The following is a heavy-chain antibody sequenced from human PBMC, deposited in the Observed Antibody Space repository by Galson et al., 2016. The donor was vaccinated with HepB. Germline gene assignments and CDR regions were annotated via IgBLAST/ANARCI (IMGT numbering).Heavy chain of an antibody. J-gene: IGHJ4*02. Sequence: QSGAEVTKPGESLKVSCKGSGYIFTSYWIGWVRQMPGKGLEWMGIIYPADSDTRYSPSFQGQVTISADRSISTAYLQWSSLKASDTAMYYCARFNDDGNSYYFDYWGQGTLVTVSS. CDR3: ARFNDDGNSYYFDY. D-gene: IGHD4-23*01. V-gene: IGHV5-51*03. CDR1: GYIFTSYW. CDR2: IYPADSDT.